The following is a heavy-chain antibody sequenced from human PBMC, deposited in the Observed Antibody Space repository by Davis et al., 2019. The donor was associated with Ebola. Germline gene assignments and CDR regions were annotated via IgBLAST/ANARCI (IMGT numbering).Heavy chain of an antibody. CDR1: GFTFGDYA. V-gene: IGHV3-49*03. D-gene: IGHD1/OR15-1a*01. J-gene: IGHJ4*02. Sequence: GGSLRLSCTASGFTFGDYAMSWFRQAPGKGLEWVGFIRSKAYGGTTEYAASVKGRFTISRDDSKKSMYLQMNSLRTEDTAVYYCVTENWYRFESWGQGTLVTVSS. CDR3: VTENWYRFES. CDR2: IRSKAYGGTT.